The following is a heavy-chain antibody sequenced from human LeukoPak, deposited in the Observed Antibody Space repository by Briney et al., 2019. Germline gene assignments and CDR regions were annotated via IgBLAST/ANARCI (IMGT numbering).Heavy chain of an antibody. CDR1: GFTFSDYY. V-gene: IGHV3-11*05. CDR2: ISTSSDT. CDR3: ARVGVATQSGHFDY. J-gene: IGHJ4*02. Sequence: PGGSLRLSCAVSGFTFSDYYMTWIRQAPGKGLEWVSCISTSSDTNYADSVKGRFTISRDNAKNSLYLQMNSLRAEDTALYYCARVGVATQSGHFDYWGQGTLVTVSS. D-gene: IGHD5-12*01.